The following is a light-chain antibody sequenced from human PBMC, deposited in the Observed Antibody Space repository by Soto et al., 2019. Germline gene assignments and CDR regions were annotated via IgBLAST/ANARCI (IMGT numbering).Light chain of an antibody. CDR1: SSNIGAGYD. V-gene: IGLV1-40*01. CDR3: QYYDSSLSGYV. J-gene: IGLJ1*01. CDR2: ENN. Sequence: QSVLTQPPSVSEAPGQRVTISCTGSSSNIGAGYDAHWYQQVPGTAPKLLIYENNNRPSGVPDRFSGSKSGTSASLAITGLQAEDEAEYYCQYYDSSLSGYVFGTGTKVTVL.